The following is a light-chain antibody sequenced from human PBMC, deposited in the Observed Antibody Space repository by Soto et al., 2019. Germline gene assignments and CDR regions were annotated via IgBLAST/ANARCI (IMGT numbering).Light chain of an antibody. J-gene: IGLJ3*02. CDR2: LDSDGSH. Sequence: QPVLTQSPSASASLGASVTLTCTLSSGHNLYAIAWHQQQPEKGPRYLMKLDSDGSHTKGDGIPDRFSGSSSGAERYLTISSLQSDDEADYYCQTWGTGEVFGGGTKAHRP. CDR1: SGHNLYA. V-gene: IGLV4-69*01. CDR3: QTWGTGEV.